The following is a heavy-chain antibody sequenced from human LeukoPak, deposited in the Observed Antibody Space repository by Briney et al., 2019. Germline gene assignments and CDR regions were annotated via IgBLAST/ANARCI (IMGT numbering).Heavy chain of an antibody. CDR3: ARAGRGYSGYDYTADY. D-gene: IGHD5-12*01. J-gene: IGHJ4*02. Sequence: ASVKVSCKASRYTFTGYYMHWVRQAPGQGLEWMGWINPNSGGTNYAQKFQGRVTMTRDTSISTAYMELSRLRSDDTAVYYCARAGRGYSGYDYTADYWGQGTLVTVSS. CDR1: RYTFTGYY. CDR2: INPNSGGT. V-gene: IGHV1-2*02.